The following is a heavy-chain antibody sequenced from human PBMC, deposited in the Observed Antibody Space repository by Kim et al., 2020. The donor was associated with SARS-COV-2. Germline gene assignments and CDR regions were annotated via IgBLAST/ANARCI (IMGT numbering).Heavy chain of an antibody. V-gene: IGHV3-30*04. D-gene: IGHD6-19*01. Sequence: WGSLRLSCAASGFTFTMYSMHWVRQAPGKGLEWVAFISFDGSNTDYADSVKGRFTVSRDSSKNTVFLEMSRLRLEDTALYFCARDPIYASGRDYFDSWGPGTLVTVSS. CDR1: GFTFTMYS. CDR3: ARDPIYASGRDYFDS. J-gene: IGHJ4*02. CDR2: ISFDGSNT.